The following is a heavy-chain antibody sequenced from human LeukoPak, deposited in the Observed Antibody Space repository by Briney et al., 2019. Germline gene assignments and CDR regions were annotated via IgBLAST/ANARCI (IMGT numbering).Heavy chain of an antibody. CDR2: ISSSGSTI. Sequence: GGSLRLSCAASGFTVSSNEMSWVRQAPGKGLEWVSYISSSGSTIYYADSVKGRFTISRDNAKNSLYLQMNSLRAEDTAVYYCAELGITMIGGVWGKGTTVTISS. D-gene: IGHD3-10*02. CDR3: AELGITMIGGV. J-gene: IGHJ6*04. V-gene: IGHV3-48*03. CDR1: GFTVSSNE.